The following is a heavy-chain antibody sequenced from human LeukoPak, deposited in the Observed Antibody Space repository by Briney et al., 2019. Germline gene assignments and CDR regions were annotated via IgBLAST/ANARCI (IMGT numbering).Heavy chain of an antibody. Sequence: SVKVSCKASGRTFSSYAISWVRQAPGQGLEWMGGIIPIFGTANCAQKFQGRVTITADKSTSTAYMELSSLRSEDTAVYYCATGQQLVTYYYYMDVWGKGTTVTVSS. J-gene: IGHJ6*03. V-gene: IGHV1-69*06. D-gene: IGHD6-6*01. CDR3: ATGQQLVTYYYYMDV. CDR1: GRTFSSYA. CDR2: IIPIFGTA.